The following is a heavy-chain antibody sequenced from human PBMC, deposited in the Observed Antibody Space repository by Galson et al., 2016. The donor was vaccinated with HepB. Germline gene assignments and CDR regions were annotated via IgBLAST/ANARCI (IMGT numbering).Heavy chain of an antibody. CDR3: ARNLPYTGDFDY. J-gene: IGHJ4*02. D-gene: IGHD2-2*02. V-gene: IGHV1-8*01. CDR2: MNPTSGQT. Sequence: SVKVSCKASGYSFTTYDFNWVRQAPGQGLEWMGWMNPTSGQTGSARKFQGRITLTRDTSTSTAYMELSSLGSEDTAVYYCARNLPYTGDFDYWGQGTLVTVSS. CDR1: GYSFTTYD.